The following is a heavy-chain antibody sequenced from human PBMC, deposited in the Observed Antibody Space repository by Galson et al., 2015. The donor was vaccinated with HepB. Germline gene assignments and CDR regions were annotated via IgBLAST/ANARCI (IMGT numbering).Heavy chain of an antibody. D-gene: IGHD3-10*01. CDR2: MNPNSGNT. CDR1: GYTFTNYD. J-gene: IGHJ6*03. Sequence: SVKVSCKASGYTFTNYDINWVRQATGQGLEWMGWMNPNSGNTVYAQKFQGRVTMTRNTSISTAYMELSSLRSEDTAVYYCARAFGTYHYHYYMDVWGKGTTVTVSS. V-gene: IGHV1-8*01. CDR3: ARAFGTYHYHYYMDV.